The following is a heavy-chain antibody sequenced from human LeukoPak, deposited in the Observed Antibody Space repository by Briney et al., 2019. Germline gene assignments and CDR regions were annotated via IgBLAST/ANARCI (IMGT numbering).Heavy chain of an antibody. CDR2: INPNSGGT. D-gene: IGHD3-3*01. CDR1: GYTFTGYY. V-gene: IGHV1-2*02. CDR3: ARVLGSVGVVIISLGAVAFDI. Sequence: ASVKVSCKASGYTFTGYYMHWVRQAPGQRLEWMGWINPNSGGTNYAQKFQGRVTMTRDTSISTAYMELSRLRSDDTAVYYCARVLGSVGVVIISLGAVAFDIWGQGTMVTVSS. J-gene: IGHJ3*02.